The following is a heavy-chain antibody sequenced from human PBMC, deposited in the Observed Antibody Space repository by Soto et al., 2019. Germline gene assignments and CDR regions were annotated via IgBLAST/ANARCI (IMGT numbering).Heavy chain of an antibody. CDR1: GGSISTVGHY. CDR3: ARDREAGYNFYFGMDV. CDR2: IYTSASI. D-gene: IGHD6-19*01. Sequence: SETLSLTCSVSGGSISTVGHYWTWIRQPPGKGLEWIGRIYTSASINYNPSLKGRVTLSVDTSTNQVSLRLASVTAADTAIYYCARDREAGYNFYFGMDVWGQGTTVTVSS. J-gene: IGHJ6*02. V-gene: IGHV4-4*07.